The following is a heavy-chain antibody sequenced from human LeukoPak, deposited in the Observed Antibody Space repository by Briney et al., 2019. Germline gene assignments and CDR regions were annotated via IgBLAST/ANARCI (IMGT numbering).Heavy chain of an antibody. D-gene: IGHD2-2*01. J-gene: IGHJ4*02. CDR1: GFTFSKRE. V-gene: IGHV3-48*03. CDR2: ISSSGSTI. Sequence: PGGSLRLSCEASGFTFSKREMNWVRQAPGKGLEWISYISSSGSTINYADSVKGRLTISRDNAKNSLYLQINSLRYEDTAVYYCAFSGSSTRVYWGQGTLVTVSS. CDR3: AFSGSSTRVY.